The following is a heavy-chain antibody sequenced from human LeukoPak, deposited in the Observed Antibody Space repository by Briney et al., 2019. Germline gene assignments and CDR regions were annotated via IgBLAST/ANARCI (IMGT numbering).Heavy chain of an antibody. V-gene: IGHV3-23*01. D-gene: IGHD6-6*01. CDR1: GFTFSGYA. J-gene: IGHJ4*02. CDR2: ISGSGGST. CDR3: AKASSSSFDY. Sequence: PGGSLRLSCAASGFTFSGYAMSWVRQAPGKGLEWVSAISGSGGSTYYADSVKGRFTISRDNSKNTLYLQMNSLRAKDTAVYYCAKASSSSFDYWGQGTLVTVSS.